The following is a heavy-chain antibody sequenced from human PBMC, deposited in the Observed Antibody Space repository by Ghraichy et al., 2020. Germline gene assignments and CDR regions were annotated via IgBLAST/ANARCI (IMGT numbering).Heavy chain of an antibody. V-gene: IGHV3-23*01. J-gene: IGHJ5*02. Sequence: GGSLRLSCAASGFTFSSYAMSWVRQAPGKGLEWVSAISGSGGSTYYTDSVKGRFTISRDNSKNTLYLQMNSLRAEDTAVYYCAKDLSYYGSGTRWFDPWVQGPLVTVSS. CDR1: GFTFSSYA. CDR3: AKDLSYYGSGTRWFDP. CDR2: ISGSGGST. D-gene: IGHD3-10*01.